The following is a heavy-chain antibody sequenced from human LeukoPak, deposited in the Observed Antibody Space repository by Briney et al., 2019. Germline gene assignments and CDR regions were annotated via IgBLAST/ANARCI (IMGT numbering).Heavy chain of an antibody. CDR1: GYTFTGYY. Sequence: ASVTVSCKASGYTFTGYYMHWVRQAPGQGLEWMGWINPNSGGTNYAQKFQGRVTMTRDTSISTAYMELSRLRSDDTAVYYCAREFGVVVAAYYYMGVWGKGTTVTVSS. CDR2: INPNSGGT. J-gene: IGHJ6*03. D-gene: IGHD2-15*01. V-gene: IGHV1-2*02. CDR3: AREFGVVVAAYYYMGV.